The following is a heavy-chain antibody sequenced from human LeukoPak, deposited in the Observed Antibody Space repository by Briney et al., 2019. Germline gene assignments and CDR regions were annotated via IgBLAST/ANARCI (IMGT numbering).Heavy chain of an antibody. Sequence: GGSLRLSCAASGFTFSSYEMNWVRQAPGKGPEWVSYISSSGSTIYYADSVKGRFTISRDNAKNSLYLQMNSLRAEDTAVYYCARVGTRYYDFWSGYYPEDYWGQGTLVTVSS. CDR1: GFTFSSYE. CDR2: ISSSGSTI. D-gene: IGHD3-3*01. V-gene: IGHV3-48*03. CDR3: ARVGTRYYDFWSGYYPEDY. J-gene: IGHJ4*02.